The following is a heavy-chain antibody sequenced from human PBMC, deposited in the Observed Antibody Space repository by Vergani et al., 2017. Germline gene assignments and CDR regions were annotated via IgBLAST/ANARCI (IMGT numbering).Heavy chain of an antibody. CDR1: GFTFSSTG. V-gene: IGHV3-30*03. CDR2: ISYDGSNK. CDR3: AREGGSR. J-gene: IGHJ4*02. D-gene: IGHD3-16*01. Sequence: VQLLESGGGVVQPGRSLRLSCEASGFTFSSTGMHWVRQAPGKGLEWVAVISYDGSNKYHADSVKGRFTISRDNSKNTLSLEMNSLRAEDTAVYYCAREGGSRWGQGTLVIVSS.